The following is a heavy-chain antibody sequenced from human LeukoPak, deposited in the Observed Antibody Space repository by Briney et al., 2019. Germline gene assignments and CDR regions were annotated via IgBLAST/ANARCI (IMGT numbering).Heavy chain of an antibody. CDR2: IYNSGST. CDR3: AREPTGSNSFDF. J-gene: IGHJ4*02. Sequence: SETLSLTCTVSGDSISSGGYYWSWIRQHPGKGLEWIGYIYNSGSTYYNPSLKSRVTISIDTSKRQFSLKLTSVTAADTAVYYCAREPTGSNSFDFWGQGTLVTVSS. CDR1: GDSISSGGYY. D-gene: IGHD1-26*01. V-gene: IGHV4-31*03.